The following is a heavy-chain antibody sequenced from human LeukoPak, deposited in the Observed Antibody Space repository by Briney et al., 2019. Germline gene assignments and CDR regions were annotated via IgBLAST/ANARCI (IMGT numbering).Heavy chain of an antibody. V-gene: IGHV4-34*01. Sequence: SGTLSLTCAVYGGSFSGYYWSWIRQPPGKGLEWIGEINHSGSTNYNPSLKSRVTISVDTSKNQFSLKLSSVTAADTAVYYCARVSLKIAAAGIDYWGQGTLVTVSS. CDR1: GGSFSGYY. CDR3: ARVSLKIAAAGIDY. D-gene: IGHD6-13*01. J-gene: IGHJ4*02. CDR2: INHSGST.